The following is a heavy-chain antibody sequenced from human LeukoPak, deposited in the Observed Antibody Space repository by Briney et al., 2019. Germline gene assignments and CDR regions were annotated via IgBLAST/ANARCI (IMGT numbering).Heavy chain of an antibody. V-gene: IGHV3-21*01. CDR3: ARDDDSTSDPGAFDI. CDR1: GFTFSSYS. D-gene: IGHD3-22*01. CDR2: ISSSSSYI. Sequence: GGSLRLSCAASGFTFSSYSMNWVRQAPGKGLDWVSSISSSSSYIYYADSVKGRFTISRDNAKNSLYLQMNSLRAEDTAVYYCARDDDSTSDPGAFDIWGQGTMVTVSS. J-gene: IGHJ3*02.